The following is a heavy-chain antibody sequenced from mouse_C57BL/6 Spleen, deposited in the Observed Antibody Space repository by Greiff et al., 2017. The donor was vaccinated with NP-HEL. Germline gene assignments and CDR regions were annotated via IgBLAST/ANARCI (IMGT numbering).Heavy chain of an antibody. CDR1: GYTFTSYW. CDR2: IHPNSGST. J-gene: IGHJ2*01. Sequence: QVHVKQSGAELVKPGASVKLSCKASGYTFTSYWMHWVKQRPGQGLEWIGMIHPNSGSTNYNEKFKSKATLTVDKSSSTAYMQLSSLTSEDSAVYYCAIPFNYYGSSWFAYWGQGTTLTVSS. D-gene: IGHD1-1*01. CDR3: AIPFNYYGSSWFAY. V-gene: IGHV1-64*01.